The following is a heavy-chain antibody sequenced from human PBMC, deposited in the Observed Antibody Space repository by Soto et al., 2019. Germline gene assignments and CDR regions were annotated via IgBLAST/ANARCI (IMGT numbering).Heavy chain of an antibody. CDR2: IYWNDDK. D-gene: IGHD6-19*01. Sequence: XVPTLVNPTQSLTLTCIFSGFSLRTSGVGVGWIRQPPGKALEWLGFIYWNDDKRYSPSLKSRLTITKGTSKNQVVLTMTNMDPVDTATYYCAKSGSSGWYGWFDPWGQGTRVTVSS. V-gene: IGHV2-5*01. CDR3: AKSGSSGWYGWFDP. CDR1: GFSLRTSGVG. J-gene: IGHJ5*02.